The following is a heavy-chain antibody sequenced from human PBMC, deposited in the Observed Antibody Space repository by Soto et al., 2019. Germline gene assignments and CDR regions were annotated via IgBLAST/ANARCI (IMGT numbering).Heavy chain of an antibody. J-gene: IGHJ4*02. V-gene: IGHV3-23*01. Sequence: HPGGSLRLSCAASGFTFSSYAMSWVRQAPGKGLEWVSAISGSGGSTYYADSVKGRFTISRDNSKNTLYLQMNSLRAEDTAVYYCAKGRILLWFGELLYWGQGTLVTVSS. CDR2: ISGSGGST. D-gene: IGHD3-10*01. CDR3: AKGRILLWFGELLY. CDR1: GFTFSSYA.